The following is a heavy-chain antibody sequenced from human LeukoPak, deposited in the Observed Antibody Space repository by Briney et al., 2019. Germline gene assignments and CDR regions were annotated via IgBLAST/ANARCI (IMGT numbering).Heavy chain of an antibody. J-gene: IGHJ4*02. CDR2: IRYDGSNK. V-gene: IGHV3-30*02. Sequence: GGPLRLSCAASGFTFSSYSMNWVRQAPGKGLEWVAFIRYDGSNKYYADSVKGRFTISRDNSKNTLYLQMNSLRAEDTAVYYCAKVDIVVVPAGPFDYWGQGTLVTVSS. D-gene: IGHD2-2*03. CDR3: AKVDIVVVPAGPFDY. CDR1: GFTFSSYS.